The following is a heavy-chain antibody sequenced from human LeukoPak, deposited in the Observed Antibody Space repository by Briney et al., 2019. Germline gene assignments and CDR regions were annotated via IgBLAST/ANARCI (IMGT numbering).Heavy chain of an antibody. Sequence: SETLSLTCPVSGGSISSGGYYWSWIRQHPGEGLGWIGYIYYSGSTYYNPSLKSRVTISVDTSKNQFSLKLSSVTAADTAVYYCAINSYDSSGWGWFDPWGQGTLVTVSS. CDR3: AINSYDSSGWGWFDP. V-gene: IGHV4-31*03. CDR1: GGSISSGGYY. D-gene: IGHD3-22*01. CDR2: IYYSGST. J-gene: IGHJ5*02.